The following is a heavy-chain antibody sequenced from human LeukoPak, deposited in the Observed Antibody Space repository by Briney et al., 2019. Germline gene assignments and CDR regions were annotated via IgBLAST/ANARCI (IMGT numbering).Heavy chain of an antibody. D-gene: IGHD6-13*01. CDR3: ARQIASAGTAGFDF. CDR1: GGSISSYY. CDR2: VYSTGST. V-gene: IGHV4-4*07. J-gene: IGHJ4*02. Sequence: SETLSLTCIVSGGSISSYYWSWIRQPAGKGLEWIGRVYSTGSTNYNPSLKSRVTMSVDTSKNQFSLRLRSVTAADTAVYYCARQIASAGTAGFDFWGQGALVTVSS.